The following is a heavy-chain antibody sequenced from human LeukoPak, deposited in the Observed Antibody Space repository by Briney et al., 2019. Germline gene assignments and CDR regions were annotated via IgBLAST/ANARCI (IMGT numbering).Heavy chain of an antibody. CDR1: GFTVSSNY. D-gene: IGHD6-19*01. CDR2: IYSGGDT. Sequence: PGGSLRLSCAASGFTVSSNYMGWVRQAPGKGLDWVSAIYSGGDTYYADAVKGRFTISRDNSKNMIYLEMTSLKAEDTAVYYCAKERNLEIAVAGTIFDYWGQGTLVTVSS. V-gene: IGHV3-66*01. J-gene: IGHJ4*02. CDR3: AKERNLEIAVAGTIFDY.